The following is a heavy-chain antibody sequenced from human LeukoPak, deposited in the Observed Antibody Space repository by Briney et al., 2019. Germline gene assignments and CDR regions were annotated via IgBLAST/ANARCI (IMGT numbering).Heavy chain of an antibody. CDR3: ARQVNTAYCYFYMDF. D-gene: IGHD5-18*01. J-gene: IGHJ6*03. CDR1: GGTISSYD. CDR2: IYTSGST. Sequence: KPSETLSLTCAVSGGTISSYDWSWIRQPAGKGLEWIGGIYTSGSTKYNPSLKSRVTVSVDTSKHQFSLKLSSVTAADTAMYYCARQVNTAYCYFYMDFWGKGTTVTVSS. V-gene: IGHV4-4*07.